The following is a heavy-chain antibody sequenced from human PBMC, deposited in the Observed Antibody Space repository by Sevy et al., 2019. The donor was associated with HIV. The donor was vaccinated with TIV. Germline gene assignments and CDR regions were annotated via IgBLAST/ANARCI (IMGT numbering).Heavy chain of an antibody. CDR3: VRQGGLVDYGMDV. V-gene: IGHV4-59*01. D-gene: IGHD1-26*01. J-gene: IGHJ6*02. CDR1: GGSIGHYY. Sequence: SETLSLTCTVSGGSIGHYYWSWIRQPPGKGLEWIAYVYYTVSTNYNPSLKGRVTIALDTPKNQFSLNLSSLTAADTAVYYCVRQGGLVDYGMDVWGQGTTVTVSS. CDR2: VYYTVST.